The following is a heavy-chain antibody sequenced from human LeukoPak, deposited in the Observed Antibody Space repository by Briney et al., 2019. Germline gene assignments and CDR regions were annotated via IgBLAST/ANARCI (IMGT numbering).Heavy chain of an antibody. J-gene: IGHJ4*02. D-gene: IGHD3-3*01. CDR2: ITWDGDST. CDR3: AKEHDFWSGYPWYFDY. V-gene: IGHV3-43D*03. Sequence: GGSLRLSCAASGFTFDDYAMHWVRQAPGKGLEWVSLITWDGDSTYYADSVKGRFTISRDNSKNTLYLQMNSLRAEDTAVYYCAKEHDFWSGYPWYFDYWGQGTLVTVSS. CDR1: GFTFDDYA.